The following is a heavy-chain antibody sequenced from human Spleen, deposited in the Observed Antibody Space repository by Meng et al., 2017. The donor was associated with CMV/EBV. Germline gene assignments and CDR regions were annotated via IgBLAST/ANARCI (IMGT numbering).Heavy chain of an antibody. D-gene: IGHD3-9*01. CDR3: ARDLSSSMELRYFDWFDY. CDR2: ISAYNGNT. J-gene: IGHJ4*02. V-gene: IGHV1-18*01. CDR1: TFTSYG. Sequence: TFTSYGIRCVRQAPGQGLEWMGWISAYNGNTNYAQKLQGRVTMTTDTSTSTAYMELRSLRSDDTAVYYCARDLSSSMELRYFDWFDYWGQGTLVTVSS.